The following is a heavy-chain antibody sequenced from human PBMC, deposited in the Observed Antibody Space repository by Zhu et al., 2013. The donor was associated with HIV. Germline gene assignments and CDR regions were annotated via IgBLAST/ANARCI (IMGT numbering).Heavy chain of an antibody. V-gene: IGHV1-8*01. CDR3: ARVDTAIETSPDY. J-gene: IGHJ4*02. CDR1: GYTFTNYD. CDR2: MSPNSGNT. Sequence: QVQLVQSGAEVKKPGASVKVSCKASGYTFTNYDINWVRQATGQGLEWMGWMSPNSGNTGYAQKFQGRVTMTRNTSISTAYMELSSLRSDDTAVYYCARVDTAIETSPDYWAREPWSPSPQ. D-gene: IGHD5-18*01.